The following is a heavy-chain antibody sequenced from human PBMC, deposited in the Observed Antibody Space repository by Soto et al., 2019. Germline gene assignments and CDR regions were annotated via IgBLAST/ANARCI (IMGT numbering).Heavy chain of an antibody. CDR1: GYSFTSYW. CDR2: IYPGDSDT. D-gene: IGHD6-6*01. J-gene: IGHJ6*02. V-gene: IGHV5-51*01. Sequence: ESQKISCKGSGYSFTSYWIGWVRQMPGKGLEWMGIIYPGDSDTRYGPSFQGQVTISADKSISTAYLQWSSLKASDTAMYYCARXIAARGGNYYYYYGMDVWGQGTTVTVSS. CDR3: ARXIAARGGNYYYYYGMDV.